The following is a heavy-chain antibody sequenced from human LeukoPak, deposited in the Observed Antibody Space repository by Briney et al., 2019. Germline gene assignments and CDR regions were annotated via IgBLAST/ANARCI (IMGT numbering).Heavy chain of an antibody. J-gene: IGHJ4*02. CDR3: AKGDTLYYYDSSGYYAIDY. CDR1: GFTFDDYG. Sequence: GGSLRLSCAASGFTFDDYGMNWVRQAPGKGLEWVSGINWNGGSTGYADSVKGRFTISRDNAKNSLYLQMNSLRAEDTAVYYCAKGDTLYYYDSSGYYAIDYWGQGTLVTVSS. V-gene: IGHV3-20*04. D-gene: IGHD3-22*01. CDR2: INWNGGST.